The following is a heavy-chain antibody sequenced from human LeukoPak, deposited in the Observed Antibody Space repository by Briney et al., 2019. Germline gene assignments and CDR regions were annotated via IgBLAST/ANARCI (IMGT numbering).Heavy chain of an antibody. CDR1: GYTFTSYD. CDR2: MNPNSGNT. V-gene: IGHV1-8*01. J-gene: IGHJ1*01. Sequence: ASVKVSCKASGYTFTSYDINWVRQAPGQGLEWMGWMNPNSGNTGYAQKFQGRVTMTRNTSISTAYMELSSLRSEDTAVYYCARVIYGFWSGYHEYFQHWGQGTLVTVSS. CDR3: ARVIYGFWSGYHEYFQH. D-gene: IGHD3-3*01.